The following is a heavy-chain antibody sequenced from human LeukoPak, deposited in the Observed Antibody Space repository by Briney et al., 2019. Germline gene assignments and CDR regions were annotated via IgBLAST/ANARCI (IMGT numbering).Heavy chain of an antibody. Sequence: PSETLSLTCTVSGGSISSSSYYWGWIRQPPGKGLEWIGSIYYSGSTYYNPSLKSRVTISVDTSKNQFSLKLSSVTAADTAVYYCARDQTRYCSGGSCYRTFDYWGQGTLVTVSS. D-gene: IGHD2-15*01. CDR2: IYYSGST. V-gene: IGHV4-39*07. CDR3: ARDQTRYCSGGSCYRTFDY. CDR1: GGSISSSSYY. J-gene: IGHJ4*02.